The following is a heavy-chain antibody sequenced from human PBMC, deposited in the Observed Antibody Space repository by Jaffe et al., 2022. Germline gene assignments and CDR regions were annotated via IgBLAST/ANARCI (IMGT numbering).Heavy chain of an antibody. CDR2: IYYSGST. CDR3: ARHEGDYSNHMGPWNWFDP. Sequence: QLQLQESGPGLVKPSETLSLTCTVSGGSISSSSYYWGWIRQPPGKGLEWIGSIYYSGSTYYNPSLKSRVTISVDTSKNQFSLKLSSVTAADTAVYYCARHEGDYSNHMGPWNWFDPWGQGTLVTVSS. J-gene: IGHJ5*02. V-gene: IGHV4-39*01. CDR1: GGSISSSSYY. D-gene: IGHD4-4*01.